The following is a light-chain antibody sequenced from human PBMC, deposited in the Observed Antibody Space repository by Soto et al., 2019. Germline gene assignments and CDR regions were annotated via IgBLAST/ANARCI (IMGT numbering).Light chain of an antibody. J-gene: IGLJ1*01. CDR2: DVS. V-gene: IGLV2-14*01. CDR3: SSYTSTFYV. CDR1: SSDVGGYNY. Sequence: QSVLTQPSSVSGSPGQSITISCLGTSSDVGGYNYVSWYQQFPGKAPKLMIYDVSNRPSGVSNRFSGSKSGNTASLTISGLQAEDEADYYCSSYTSTFYVFGSGTKVTVL.